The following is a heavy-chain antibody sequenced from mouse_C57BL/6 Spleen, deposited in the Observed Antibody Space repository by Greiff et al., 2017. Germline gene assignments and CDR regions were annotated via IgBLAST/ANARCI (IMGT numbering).Heavy chain of an antibody. J-gene: IGHJ4*01. Sequence: QVQLQQPGAELVKPGASVKMSCKASGYTFTSYWITWVKQRPGQGLEWIGDIYPGSGSTNYNEKFKSKATLTVDTSSSTAYLQLSSLTSEDSEDYDGERCYCGSSFYAMDYWGQGTSVTVSS. D-gene: IGHD1-1*01. CDR3: ERCYCGSSFYAMDY. CDR2: IYPGSGST. V-gene: IGHV1-55*01. CDR1: GYTFTSYW.